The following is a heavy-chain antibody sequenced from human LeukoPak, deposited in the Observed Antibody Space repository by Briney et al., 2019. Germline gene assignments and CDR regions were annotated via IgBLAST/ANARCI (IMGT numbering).Heavy chain of an antibody. CDR2: IKSKTDGGTT. CDR3: TTLGDYVWGSYRFVH. Sequence: GGSLRLSCAASGFTFSNAWMSWVRKAPGKGLEWVGRIKSKTDGGTTDYAAPVKGRFTISRDDSKNTLYLQMNSLKTEDTAVYYCTTLGDYVWGSYRFVHWGQGTLVTVSS. J-gene: IGHJ4*02. D-gene: IGHD3-16*02. V-gene: IGHV3-15*01. CDR1: GFTFSNAW.